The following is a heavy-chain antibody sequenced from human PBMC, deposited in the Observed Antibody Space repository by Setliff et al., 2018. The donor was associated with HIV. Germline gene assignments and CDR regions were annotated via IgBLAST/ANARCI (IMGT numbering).Heavy chain of an antibody. J-gene: IGHJ2*01. CDR3: ATDGAPGLSELAATGYFDL. Sequence: ASVKVSCKASGGTFSSYAISWVRQAPGQGLEWMGGIIPIFGTVKYAQKFQGRVTITAGGFTSTASMELRSLRSEDTAVYYCATDGAPGLSELAATGYFDLWGRGTLITVSS. D-gene: IGHD6-19*01. CDR1: GGTFSSYA. V-gene: IGHV1-69*13. CDR2: IIPIFGTV.